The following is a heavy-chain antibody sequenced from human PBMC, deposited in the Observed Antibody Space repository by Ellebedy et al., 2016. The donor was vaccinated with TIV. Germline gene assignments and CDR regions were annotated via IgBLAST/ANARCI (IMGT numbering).Heavy chain of an antibody. D-gene: IGHD2-2*01. J-gene: IGHJ4*02. V-gene: IGHV3-23*01. CDR3: ARDQPYEHNSFDY. CDR2: IGVSGDRT. CDR1: GFTLTSFA. Sequence: GESLKISXAASGFTLTSFAMNWVRQAPGKGLEWVSVIGVSGDRTYYADSVKGRFTISRDKAKNTLYLQMHNLRADDTAVYYCARDQPYEHNSFDYWGQGTLVTVSS.